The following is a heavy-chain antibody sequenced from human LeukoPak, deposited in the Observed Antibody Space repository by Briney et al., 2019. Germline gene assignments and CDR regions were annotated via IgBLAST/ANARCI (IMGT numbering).Heavy chain of an antibody. Sequence: PSETLSLTCAVSGGSISNITNSNWWSWVRQPPGKGLEWIGEIYHSGSTNYNPSLKSRVTISVDKSKNQFSLKLSSVTAADTAVYYCARLGITGTTVSFDYWGQGTLVTVSS. J-gene: IGHJ4*02. CDR3: ARLGITGTTVSFDY. CDR1: GGSISNITNSNW. CDR2: IYHSGST. D-gene: IGHD1-7*01. V-gene: IGHV4-4*02.